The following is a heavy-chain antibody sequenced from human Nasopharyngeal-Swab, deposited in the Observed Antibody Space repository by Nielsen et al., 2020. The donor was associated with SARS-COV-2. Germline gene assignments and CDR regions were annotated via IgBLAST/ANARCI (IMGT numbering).Heavy chain of an antibody. J-gene: IGHJ4*02. V-gene: IGHV1-2*02. CDR2: INPNSGGT. D-gene: IGHD3-22*01. Sequence: ASVKVSCKASGYTFTGYYMHWVRQAPGQGLEWMGWINPNSGGTNYAQKFQGKVTMTRDTSISTAYMELSSLRSEDTAVYYCARDRGEAANYYDSSGSFDYWGQGTLVTVSS. CDR1: GYTFTGYY. CDR3: ARDRGEAANYYDSSGSFDY.